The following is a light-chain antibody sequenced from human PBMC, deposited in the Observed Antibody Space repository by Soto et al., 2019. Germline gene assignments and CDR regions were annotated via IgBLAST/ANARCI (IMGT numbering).Light chain of an antibody. V-gene: IGKV3-15*01. CDR2: GAS. CDR1: QSVSGN. Sequence: EIVMTQSPATLSVSPGERATLSCRASQSVSGNLDWYQQQPGQPPRLRIYGASTSSTGIPARFRGTGSGTAFTLTISSLQSEEFAVYYCHQYNNRTHTFGGGTNVEIK. CDR3: HQYNNRTHT. J-gene: IGKJ4*01.